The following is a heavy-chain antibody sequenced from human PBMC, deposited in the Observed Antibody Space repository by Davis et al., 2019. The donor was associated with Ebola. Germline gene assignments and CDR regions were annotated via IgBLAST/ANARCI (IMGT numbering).Heavy chain of an antibody. J-gene: IGHJ6*02. D-gene: IGHD6-13*01. V-gene: IGHV1-69*04. Sequence: SVKVSCKASGGTFSSYAISWVRQAPGQGLEWMGRIIPILGIANYAQKFQGRVTITADKSTSTAYMELSSLRSEDTAVYYCASPYSSSWQAYYYYGMDVWGQGTTVTVSS. CDR3: ASPYSSSWQAYYYYGMDV. CDR2: IIPILGIA. CDR1: GGTFSSYA.